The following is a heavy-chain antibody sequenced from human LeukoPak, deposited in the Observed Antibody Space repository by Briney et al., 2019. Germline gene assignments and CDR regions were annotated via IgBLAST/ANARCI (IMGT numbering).Heavy chain of an antibody. V-gene: IGHV1-8*03. J-gene: IGHJ4*02. Sequence: ASVKVSCKXSGYTFTSYDINWVRQATGQGLEWMGWMNPNSGNTGYAQKFQGRVTITRNTSISTAYMELSSLRSEDTAVYYCAGARQDGSSSETPYWGRGTLVTVSS. D-gene: IGHD6-6*01. CDR3: AGARQDGSSSETPY. CDR1: GYTFTSYD. CDR2: MNPNSGNT.